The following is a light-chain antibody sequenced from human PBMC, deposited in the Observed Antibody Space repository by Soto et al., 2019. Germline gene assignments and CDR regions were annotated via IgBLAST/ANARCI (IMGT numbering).Light chain of an antibody. J-gene: IGKJ5*01. Sequence: CRASEDISSYLVWYQQKKGAPPKILIYAASALHSGVPSRFRGSGSGTDFTLSLSTLHPDDFEVYFCQQFKNYPRTFGQGTRLEIK. CDR3: QQFKNYPRT. CDR2: AAS. CDR1: EDISSY. V-gene: IGKV1-9*01.